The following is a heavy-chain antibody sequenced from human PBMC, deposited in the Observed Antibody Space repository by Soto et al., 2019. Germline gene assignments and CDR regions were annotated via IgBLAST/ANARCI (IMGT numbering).Heavy chain of an antibody. Sequence: PGQGLEWIGEINHSGSTNYNPSLKSRVTISVDTSKNQSSLKLSSVTAADTAVYYCARYGSFFFQAEDGIRDCSTVSAFLLNRSSDL. CDR2: INHSGST. J-gene: IGHJ2*01. CDR3: ARYGSFFFQAEDGIRDCSTVSAFLLNRSSDL. V-gene: IGHV4-34*01. D-gene: IGHD3-10*01.